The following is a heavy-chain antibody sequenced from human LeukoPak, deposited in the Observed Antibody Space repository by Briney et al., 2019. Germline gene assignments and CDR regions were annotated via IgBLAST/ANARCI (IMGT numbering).Heavy chain of an antibody. Sequence: SETLSLTCAVYGGSFSGYYWSWIRQPPGKGLEWIGEINHSGSTNYNPSLKSRVTISVDTSKNQFSLKLSSVTAADTAVYYCARTIVVVVAAMRDYYYYYYMDVWGKGTTVTISS. CDR2: INHSGST. CDR1: GGSFSGYY. CDR3: ARTIVVVVAAMRDYYYYYYMDV. J-gene: IGHJ6*03. D-gene: IGHD2-15*01. V-gene: IGHV4-34*01.